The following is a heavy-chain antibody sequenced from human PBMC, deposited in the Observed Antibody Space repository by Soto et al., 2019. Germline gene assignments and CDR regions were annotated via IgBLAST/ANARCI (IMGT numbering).Heavy chain of an antibody. CDR1: GYTFTSYA. CDR2: INAGNGNT. CDR3: ARESQTHYDYDILTGPMDV. Sequence: ASVKVSCKASGYTFTSYAMHWVRQAPGQRLEWMGWINAGNGNTKYSQKFQGRVTITRDTSASTAYMELSSLRSEDTAVYYCARESQTHYDYDILTGPMDVWGQGTTVTVSS. J-gene: IGHJ6*02. D-gene: IGHD3-9*01. V-gene: IGHV1-3*01.